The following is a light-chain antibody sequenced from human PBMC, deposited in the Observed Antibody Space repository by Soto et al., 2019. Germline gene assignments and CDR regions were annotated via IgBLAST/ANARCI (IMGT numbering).Light chain of an antibody. Sequence: QSVLTQPASVSGSPGQSITVSCTGTSSDVGGYNHVSWYQQHPGNAPKLVIYEVINRPSGVSNRFSGSKSGNTASLTISGLQAEDEADYYCSSYTNINSVWVFGGGTKLTVL. J-gene: IGLJ3*02. CDR1: SSDVGGYNH. V-gene: IGLV2-14*01. CDR2: EVI. CDR3: SSYTNINSVWV.